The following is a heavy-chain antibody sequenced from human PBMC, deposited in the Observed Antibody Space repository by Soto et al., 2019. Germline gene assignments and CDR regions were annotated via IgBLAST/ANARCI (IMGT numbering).Heavy chain of an antibody. CDR1: GVTISSWY. D-gene: IGHD1-26*01. J-gene: IGHJ4*02. CDR3: ARRYGSAIDY. V-gene: IGHV4-59*08. Sequence: QVQLQESGPGLVKPSETLSLTCTVSGVTISSWYWSWIRQPPGKGLEWIGYIYYSGSTNCNPSLKSLVTISVDTSKNQFSLKLSSVTAADTAVYYCARRYGSAIDYWGQGTLVTVSS. CDR2: IYYSGST.